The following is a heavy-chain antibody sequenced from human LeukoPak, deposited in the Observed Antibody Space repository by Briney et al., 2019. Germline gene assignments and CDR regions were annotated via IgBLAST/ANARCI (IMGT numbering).Heavy chain of an antibody. CDR2: IYYSGST. J-gene: IGHJ4*02. CDR3: ARGGPAAMYYFDY. Sequence: SETLSLTCTVSGGSISSYYWSWIRQPPGKGLEWIGCIYYSGSTNYNPSLKSRVTISVDTSKNQFSLKLSSVTAADTAVYYCARGGPAAMYYFDYWGPGTLVTVSS. V-gene: IGHV4-59*01. CDR1: GGSISSYY. D-gene: IGHD2-2*01.